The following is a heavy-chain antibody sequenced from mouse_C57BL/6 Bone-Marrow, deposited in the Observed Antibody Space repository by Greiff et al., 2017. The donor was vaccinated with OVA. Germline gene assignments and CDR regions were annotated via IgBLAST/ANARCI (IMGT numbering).Heavy chain of an antibody. V-gene: IGHV1-5*01. D-gene: IGHD1-1*01. CDR2: IYPGNSDT. Sequence: VQLQQSGTVLARPGASVKMSCKTSGYTFTSYWMHWVKQRPGQGLEWIGAIYPGNSDTSYNPKFKGKAKLTAVTSASTAYKEISCLTNEDSAVYYCTRDYYGSSYRYFDVWGTGTTVTVSS. CDR3: TRDYYGSSYRYFDV. J-gene: IGHJ1*03. CDR1: GYTFTSYW.